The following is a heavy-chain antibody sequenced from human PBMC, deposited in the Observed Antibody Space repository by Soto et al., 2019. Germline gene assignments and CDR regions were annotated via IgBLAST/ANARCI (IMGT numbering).Heavy chain of an antibody. J-gene: IGHJ4*02. Sequence: EVQLVESGGGLVQPGGSLTLSCAASGFTFDDYGMHWVRQAPGKGLEWVSGISWKSGRKDYADSVKGRFTSSRDNAKNSLYLQMNSLRAEDTAVYYCAKHGPGVAGTPHFDYWGQGTLVTVSS. V-gene: IGHV3-9*01. CDR1: GFTFDDYG. CDR2: ISWKSGRK. D-gene: IGHD6-19*01. CDR3: AKHGPGVAGTPHFDY.